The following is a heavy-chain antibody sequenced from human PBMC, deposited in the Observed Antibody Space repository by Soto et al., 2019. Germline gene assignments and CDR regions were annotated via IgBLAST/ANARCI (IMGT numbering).Heavy chain of an antibody. CDR2: INWNSGSI. D-gene: IGHD6-25*01. V-gene: IGHV3-9*01. CDR1: GFTVDDYA. Sequence: EVQLVESGGGLVQPGRSLRLSCAASGFTVDDYAMHWVRQAPGKGLEWVSGINWNSGSIGYADSVKGRFTISRDNAKNALSLQMNGRRAEDTALYYCAKAAAYYYMVVWGKGTTVTVSS. J-gene: IGHJ6*03. CDR3: AKAAAYYYMVV.